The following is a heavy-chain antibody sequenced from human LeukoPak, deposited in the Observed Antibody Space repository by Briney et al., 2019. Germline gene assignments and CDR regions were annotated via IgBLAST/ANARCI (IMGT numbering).Heavy chain of an antibody. Sequence: GGSLRLSCAASGFTFSSYWMHWVRQAPGKGLVWVSRINSDGSSTSYADSGKGRFTISRDNAKNTLYLQMTSLRAEDTAVYYCANQYYYDSSGSNSSGYYYYYMDVWGKGTTVTISS. D-gene: IGHD3-22*01. V-gene: IGHV3-74*01. CDR3: ANQYYYDSSGSNSSGYYYYYMDV. J-gene: IGHJ6*03. CDR1: GFTFSSYW. CDR2: INSDGSST.